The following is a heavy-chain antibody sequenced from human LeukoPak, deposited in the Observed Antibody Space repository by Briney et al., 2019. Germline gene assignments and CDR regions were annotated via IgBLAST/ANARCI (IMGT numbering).Heavy chain of an antibody. CDR1: GYTFTDYY. CDR3: VRRTQLYNWFDP. CDR2: INPNSGGT. Sequence: ASVKVSCKASGYTFTDYYMHWVRQAPGQGLEWMGWINPNSGGTDYEQKFQGRVTMTRDTSISTAYMELSRLRSDDTAVYYCVRRTQLYNWFDPWGQGTLVIVSS. D-gene: IGHD1-1*01. V-gene: IGHV1-2*02. J-gene: IGHJ5*02.